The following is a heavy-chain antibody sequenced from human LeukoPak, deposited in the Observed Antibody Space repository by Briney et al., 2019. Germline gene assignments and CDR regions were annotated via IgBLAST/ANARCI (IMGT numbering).Heavy chain of an antibody. J-gene: IGHJ4*02. D-gene: IGHD5-12*01. CDR3: AKTGGYYFDY. V-gene: IGHV3-23*01. Sequence: GGSLRLSCAASGFTFSNYAMTWVRQAPGKGLEWVSAITGSGGGTYYADSVKGRFTISRDNSKNTLYLQMNGLRAEDTAVYYCAKTGGYYFDYWGQGTLVTVSS. CDR2: ITGSGGGT. CDR1: GFTFSNYA.